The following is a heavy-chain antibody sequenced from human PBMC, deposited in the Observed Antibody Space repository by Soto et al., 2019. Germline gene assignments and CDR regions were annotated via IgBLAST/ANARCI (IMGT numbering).Heavy chain of an antibody. J-gene: IGHJ4*02. CDR2: VQYRGST. Sequence: HLQLQGWGQGLVKPSETRSSTSPFSVDPTTSVAYTWGWSRQPPGKGLDGMGTVQYRGSTNYTPSLKSRVTMSLDTSKNQYSLRLSSVTAADTAVYFCAGMFWFGDLLFDYWGPGTLVTVSS. CDR3: AGMFWFGDLLFDY. D-gene: IGHD3-10*01. CDR1: VDPTTSVAYT. V-gene: IGHV4-39*01.